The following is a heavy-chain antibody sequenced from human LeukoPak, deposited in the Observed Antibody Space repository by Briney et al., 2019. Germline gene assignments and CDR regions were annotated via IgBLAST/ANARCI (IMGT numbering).Heavy chain of an antibody. CDR2: IYYTGNT. Sequence: PSETLSLTCTVSGGSISSYYWSWIRQPPGKGLEWIGYIYYTGNTNYNPSLKSRVTISVDTSKSQFSLKLSSVTAADTAVYYCARSYSSGWYVDYWGQGTLVTVSS. V-gene: IGHV4-59*01. CDR1: GGSISSYY. D-gene: IGHD6-19*01. J-gene: IGHJ4*02. CDR3: ARSYSSGWYVDY.